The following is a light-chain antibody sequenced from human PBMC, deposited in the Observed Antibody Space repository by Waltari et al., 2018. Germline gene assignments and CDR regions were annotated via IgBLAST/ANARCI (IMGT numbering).Light chain of an antibody. CDR3: HQSSKLPIT. Sequence: EIVLTQSPDSQSVTPKEKVTTTCRASQSIGRSLHWDQRKPGQSPNLLIKYASQSISGVPSRFSGSGSGTDFTLTITSLEAEDAATYFCHQSSKLPITFGQGTRLEI. V-gene: IGKV6-21*02. CDR2: YAS. CDR1: QSIGRS. J-gene: IGKJ5*01.